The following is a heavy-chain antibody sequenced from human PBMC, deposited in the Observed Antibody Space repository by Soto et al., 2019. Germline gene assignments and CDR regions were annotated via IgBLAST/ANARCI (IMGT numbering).Heavy chain of an antibody. V-gene: IGHV1-46*01. Sequence: ASVKVSCKASGYTFTSYGISWVRQAPGQGLEWMGIINPSGGSTSYAQKFQGRVTMTRDTSTSTVYMELSSLRSEDTAVYYWAMPHDYSNYGGGYYYDGMDVWGQGTMVTVSS. D-gene: IGHD4-4*01. CDR1: GYTFTSYG. J-gene: IGHJ6*02. CDR3: AMPHDYSNYGGGYYYDGMDV. CDR2: INPSGGST.